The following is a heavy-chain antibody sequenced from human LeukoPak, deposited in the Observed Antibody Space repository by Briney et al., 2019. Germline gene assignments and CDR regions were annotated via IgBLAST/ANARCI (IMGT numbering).Heavy chain of an antibody. Sequence: GGSLRLSCAASGFTFSSYAMSWIRQAPGKGLEWVSAISGSGGSTYYADSVKGRFTISRDNSKNTLYLQMKSLRAEDTAVYYCASSGWSLNYFDDWGQGTLVTVSS. D-gene: IGHD6-19*01. CDR1: GFTFSSYA. J-gene: IGHJ4*02. V-gene: IGHV3-23*01. CDR3: ASSGWSLNYFDD. CDR2: ISGSGGST.